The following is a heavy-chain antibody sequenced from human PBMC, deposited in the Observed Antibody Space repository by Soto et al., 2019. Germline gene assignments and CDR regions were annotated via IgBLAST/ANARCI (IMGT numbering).Heavy chain of an antibody. Sequence: ASVKVSCKSSGYTFSAYYVHWVRQAPGQGLECMGWINPKSGGTKYAQKFQGRVTMTRDTSISTAYMDLSRLRSDDTAVYYCARVSSGWYPYYFDSWGQGTLVTVSS. V-gene: IGHV1-2*02. CDR1: GYTFSAYY. J-gene: IGHJ4*02. CDR3: ARVSSGWYPYYFDS. CDR2: INPKSGGT. D-gene: IGHD6-19*01.